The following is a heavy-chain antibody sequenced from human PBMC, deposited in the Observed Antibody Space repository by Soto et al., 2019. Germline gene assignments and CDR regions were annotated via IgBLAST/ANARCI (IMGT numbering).Heavy chain of an antibody. CDR1: SGSISNFY. D-gene: IGHD6-13*01. Sequence: PSETLSLTYTVSSGSISNFYWIWIRQPAGQGLEWIGRIYTTGSTNYNPSLKSRVTMSVDTSKNQFSLKLSSVTAADTALYYCARQTTYSSSWYDYWGHGTLVTVS. V-gene: IGHV4-4*07. CDR3: ARQTTYSSSWYDY. CDR2: IYTTGST. J-gene: IGHJ5*01.